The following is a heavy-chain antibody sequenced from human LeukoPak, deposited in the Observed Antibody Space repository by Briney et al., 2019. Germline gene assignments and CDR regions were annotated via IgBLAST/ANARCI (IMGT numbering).Heavy chain of an antibody. V-gene: IGHV1-2*02. Sequence: ASVKVSCKTSGYTFTGYYMHWVRQAPGQGLEWMGWINPNSGGTNYAQKFQGRVTMTRDTSISTAYMELSRLRSDDTAVYYCARDSGTLYYDFWSGYSGLDYWGQGTLVTVSS. CDR3: ARDSGTLYYDFWSGYSGLDY. J-gene: IGHJ4*02. D-gene: IGHD3-3*01. CDR1: GYTFTGYY. CDR2: INPNSGGT.